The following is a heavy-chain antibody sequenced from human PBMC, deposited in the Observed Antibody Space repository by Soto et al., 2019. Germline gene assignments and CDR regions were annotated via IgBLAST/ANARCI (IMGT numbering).Heavy chain of an antibody. Sequence: EVQLVESGGGLVEPGGSLRLSCAASGFTFSNYAMNWVCQAPGKGLEWVSSISSSGSSIYYAASVKGRFTISRDNARSSLYLQMDSLRAEDTAVYYCARDRYGDYVCYSWGQGTLVTVSP. D-gene: IGHD4-17*01. CDR3: ARDRYGDYVCYS. V-gene: IGHV3-21*01. CDR1: GFTFSNYA. CDR2: ISSSGSSI. J-gene: IGHJ4*02.